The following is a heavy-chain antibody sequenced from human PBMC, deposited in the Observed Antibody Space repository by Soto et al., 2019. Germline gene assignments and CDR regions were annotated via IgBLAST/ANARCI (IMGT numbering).Heavy chain of an antibody. CDR2: ISYDGSNK. V-gene: IGHV3-30*18. Sequence: PGGSLRLSCAASGFTFSSYGIHWVRQAPGKGLEWVAVISYDGSNKYYADSGKGRFTISRDNSKNTLYLQMNSLRAEDTAMYYCAKCTYSDILTGPLGYWGQGTLVTVSS. D-gene: IGHD3-9*01. CDR1: GFTFSSYG. CDR3: AKCTYSDILTGPLGY. J-gene: IGHJ4*02.